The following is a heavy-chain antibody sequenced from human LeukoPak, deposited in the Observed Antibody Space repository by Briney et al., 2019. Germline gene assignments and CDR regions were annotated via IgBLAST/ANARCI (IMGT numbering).Heavy chain of an antibody. CDR3: TRDFRGKDH. D-gene: IGHD3-16*01. CDR2: IKEDGSDK. V-gene: IGHV3-7*01. J-gene: IGHJ4*02. Sequence: GGSLRLSCAVSGFTFSSYWMSWVRQAPGKGLEWVANIKEDGSDKFYAESVKGRFAISRDNTKNSLFLHMNSLRAEDTALYYCTRDFRGKDHWGLGTLVTVSS. CDR1: GFTFSSYW.